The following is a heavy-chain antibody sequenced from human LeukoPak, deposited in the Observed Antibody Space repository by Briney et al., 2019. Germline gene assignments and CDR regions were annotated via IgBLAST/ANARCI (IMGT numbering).Heavy chain of an antibody. V-gene: IGHV1-18*01. CDR2: ISAYNGNT. Sequence: ASVKVSCKASGYTFTNYGISWVRQAPGQGLEWMGWISAYNGNTNYAQQFQGRVTMTTDTSMSTAYMELRSLRSDDTAVYYCARDLIAVRPGWFDPWGQGSLVTVSS. CDR3: ARDLIAVRPGWFDP. J-gene: IGHJ5*02. CDR1: GYTFTNYG. D-gene: IGHD6-6*01.